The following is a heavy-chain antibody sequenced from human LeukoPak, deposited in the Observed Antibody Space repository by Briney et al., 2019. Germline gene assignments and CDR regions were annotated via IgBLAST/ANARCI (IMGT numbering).Heavy chain of an antibody. CDR2: ISSSSSIT. CDR3: ARVGRISDY. CDR1: GFTFSSYA. Sequence: PGGSLRLSCAASGFTFSSYAMHWVRQAPGKGLEWISYISSSSSITSYADSVKGRFTISRDNAKNSLHLQMNSLRAEDTAVYYCARVGRISDYWGQGTLVTVSS. J-gene: IGHJ4*02. V-gene: IGHV3-48*01.